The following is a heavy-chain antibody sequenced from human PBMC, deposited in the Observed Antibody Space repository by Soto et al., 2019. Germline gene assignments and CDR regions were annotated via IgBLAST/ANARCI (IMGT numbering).Heavy chain of an antibody. CDR3: ARVVGALGHWFDP. CDR2: ISAYNGNT. CDR1: GYTFTSYG. D-gene: IGHD1-26*01. V-gene: IGHV1-18*01. J-gene: IGHJ5*02. Sequence: QVQLEQSGAEVKKPGASVKVSCKASGYTFTSYGISWVRQAPGQGLAWMGRISAYNGNTNYAQKLPGRGTMTTATSTSTAYMELRSLRSDDTAVYYCARVVGALGHWFDPWGQGTLVTVSS.